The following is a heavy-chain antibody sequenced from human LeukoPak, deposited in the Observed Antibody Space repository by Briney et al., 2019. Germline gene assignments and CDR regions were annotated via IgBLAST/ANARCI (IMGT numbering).Heavy chain of an antibody. V-gene: IGHV3-23*01. J-gene: IGHJ6*03. CDR2: ISGSGGST. Sequence: GGSLRLSCAASGFTFSSYAMSWVRQAPGKGLEWVSAISGSGGSTYYADSVKGRFTISRDNSKNTLYLQMNSLRAEDTAVYYCAKVPYSSSWYGHYYMDVWGKGTTVTVSS. CDR3: AKVPYSSSWYGHYYMDV. CDR1: GFTFSSYA. D-gene: IGHD6-13*01.